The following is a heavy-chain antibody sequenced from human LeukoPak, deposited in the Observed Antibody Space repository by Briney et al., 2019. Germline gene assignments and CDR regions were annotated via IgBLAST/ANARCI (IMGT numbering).Heavy chain of an antibody. D-gene: IGHD5-18*01. CDR2: IRDDGSNK. V-gene: IGHV3-30*02. CDR3: AKDFDGYTYGNLDY. CDR1: GFTFDDYA. J-gene: IGHJ4*02. Sequence: GGSLRLSCAASGFTFDDYAMHWVRQAPGKGLEWVAFIRDDGSNKYYADSVKGRFTISRDNSKNTLYLQMNSLRAEDTAVYSCAKDFDGYTYGNLDYWGQGTLVTVSS.